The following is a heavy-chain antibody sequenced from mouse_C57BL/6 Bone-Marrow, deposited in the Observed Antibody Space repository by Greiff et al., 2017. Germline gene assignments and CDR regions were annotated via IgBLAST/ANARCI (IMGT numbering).Heavy chain of an antibody. J-gene: IGHJ3*01. V-gene: IGHV3-6*01. Sequence: EVQLQQSGPGLVKPSQSLSLTCSVTGYSITSGYYWNWIRQFPGNKLEWMGYISYDGSNNYNPSLKNRISITRDTSKNQFFLKLNSLTTEDTATYYCAREGLRRVFAYWGQGTLVTVSA. D-gene: IGHD2-2*01. CDR3: AREGLRRVFAY. CDR2: ISYDGSN. CDR1: GYSITSGYY.